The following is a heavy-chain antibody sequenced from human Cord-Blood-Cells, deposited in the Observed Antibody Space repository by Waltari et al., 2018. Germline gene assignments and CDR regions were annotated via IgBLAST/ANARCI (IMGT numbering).Heavy chain of an antibody. CDR3: ARDRTGEVDGAFDI. CDR1: GYTFTSYA. D-gene: IGHD7-27*01. V-gene: IGHV1-3*01. J-gene: IGHJ3*02. Sequence: QVQLVHSGAEARKPGASVKLSCTASGYTFTSYAMHWARQPPGQRLEWMGWINAGNGKTKYSQKFQGRVTITRDTSASTAYMELSSLRSEDTAVYYCARDRTGEVDGAFDIWGQGTMVTVSS. CDR2: INAGNGKT.